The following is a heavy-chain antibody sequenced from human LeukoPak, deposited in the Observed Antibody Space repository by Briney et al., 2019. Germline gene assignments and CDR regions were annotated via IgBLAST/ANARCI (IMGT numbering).Heavy chain of an antibody. J-gene: IGHJ4*02. D-gene: IGHD6-19*01. CDR2: IHTSGSI. V-gene: IGHV4-4*08. CDR1: GGSISGYF. Sequence: SETLSLTCTVAGGSISGYFWSWIRQPPGGGLEWIGYIHTSGSINYNPSLKSRVTISVDTSKNPFSLKLSSGTAADTAVYYWARHVPGSYNSGWYSFDYWGQGTLVTVSS. CDR3: ARHVPGSYNSGWYSFDY.